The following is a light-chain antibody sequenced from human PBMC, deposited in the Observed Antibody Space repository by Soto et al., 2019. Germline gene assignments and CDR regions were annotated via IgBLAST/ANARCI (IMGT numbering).Light chain of an antibody. J-gene: IGKJ4*01. Sequence: DIQMTQSPSTLSASVGDRVTITFRASQSISGWLAWYQQKPGKAPKFLIYDVSNLESGVPLRFSGSGSGTEFTLTISSLQPDDFATYYCQQSYIAPLTFGGGTKVDIK. CDR1: QSISGW. V-gene: IGKV1-5*01. CDR3: QQSYIAPLT. CDR2: DVS.